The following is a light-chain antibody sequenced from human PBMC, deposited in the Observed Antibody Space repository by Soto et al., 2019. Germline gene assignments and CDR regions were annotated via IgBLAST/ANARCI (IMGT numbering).Light chain of an antibody. CDR3: QQYQSYSRT. CDR2: DAS. Sequence: DIQMTQSPSTLSASVGDRVTITCRASQSISSWLAWYQQKPGKAPKLLIYDASSLESGVPSRFSGSGSGTVFTLTISSLKPVDFATYYCQQYQSYSRTFGQGTKVEIK. J-gene: IGKJ1*01. CDR1: QSISSW. V-gene: IGKV1-5*01.